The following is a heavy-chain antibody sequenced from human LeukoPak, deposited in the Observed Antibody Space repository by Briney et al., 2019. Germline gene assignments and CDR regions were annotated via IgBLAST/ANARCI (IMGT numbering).Heavy chain of an antibody. V-gene: IGHV1-69*01. Sequence: SVKVSCKASGGTFSSYAISWVRQAPGQGLEWMGGIIPIFGTANYAQKFQGRVTITADESTSTAYMELSSLRAEDTAVYYCAKDPNDYSPPNWFDPWGQGTLVTVSS. J-gene: IGHJ5*02. CDR3: AKDPNDYSPPNWFDP. CDR2: IIPIFGTA. D-gene: IGHD4-11*01. CDR1: GGTFSSYA.